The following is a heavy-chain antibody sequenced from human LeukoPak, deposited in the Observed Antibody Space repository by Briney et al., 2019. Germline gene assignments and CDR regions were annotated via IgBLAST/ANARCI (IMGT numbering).Heavy chain of an antibody. Sequence: GGSLRLSCAASGFTVSSNYMSWVRQPPGKGLEWVSVIYSGGDTSYADSVKGRFTISRDNSKNTLYLQMNSLRAEDTAVYYCARVRDCGGGSCFSYLDYWGQGTLVTVSS. J-gene: IGHJ4*02. CDR1: GFTVSSNY. CDR2: IYSGGDT. D-gene: IGHD2-15*01. V-gene: IGHV3-66*01. CDR3: ARVRDCGGGSCFSYLDY.